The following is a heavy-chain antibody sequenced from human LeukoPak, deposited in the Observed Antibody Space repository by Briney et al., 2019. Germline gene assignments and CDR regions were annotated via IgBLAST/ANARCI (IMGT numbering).Heavy chain of an antibody. CDR1: GFTFSSRDW. D-gene: IGHD6-19*01. J-gene: IGHJ4*02. V-gene: IGHV3-23*01. Sequence: GGSLRLSCVASGFTFSSRDWMTWVRQAPGKGLEWVSGISGSGRSTFYADSVKGRFTISRDNSKNTLYLQMNSLRAADTAVYYCAKDTVNSGSSYWGQGTLVTVSS. CDR2: ISGSGRST. CDR3: AKDTVNSGSSY.